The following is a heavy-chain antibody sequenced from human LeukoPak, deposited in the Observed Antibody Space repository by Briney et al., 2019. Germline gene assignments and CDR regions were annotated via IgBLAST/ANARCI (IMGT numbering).Heavy chain of an antibody. Sequence: SETLSLTCTVFGGPISTNTYYWSWIRQPPGKGLEWLGSIFHSGTTYSNASLKSRVAISVDASKNEFSLKLNSVTAADTAVYYCARLYGSGSYYGRYYYYYMDVWGKGTTVTVSS. V-gene: IGHV4-39*01. CDR3: ARLYGSGSYYGRYYYYYMDV. CDR1: GGPISTNTYY. J-gene: IGHJ6*03. D-gene: IGHD3-10*01. CDR2: IFHSGTT.